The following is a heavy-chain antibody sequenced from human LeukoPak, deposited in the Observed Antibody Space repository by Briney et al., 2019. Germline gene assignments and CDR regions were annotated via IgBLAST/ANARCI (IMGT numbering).Heavy chain of an antibody. Sequence: PSETLSLTCTVSGGSISSHYWSWIRRPPGKGLEWIGYIYYSGSTNYNPSLKSRVTISVDTSKNQFSLKLSSVTAADTAVYYCARAADPGYCSSTSCYDPYYYMDVWGKGTTVTVSS. CDR3: ARAADPGYCSSTSCYDPYYYMDV. CDR1: GGSISSHY. CDR2: IYYSGST. D-gene: IGHD2-2*01. V-gene: IGHV4-59*11. J-gene: IGHJ6*03.